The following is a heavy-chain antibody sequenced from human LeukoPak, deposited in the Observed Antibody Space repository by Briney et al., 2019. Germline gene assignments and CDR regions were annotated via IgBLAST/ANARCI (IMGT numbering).Heavy chain of an antibody. V-gene: IGHV4-39*01. CDR3: ARLSDSGSQFDY. J-gene: IGHJ4*02. Sequence: SETLSLTCTVSGGSISSSSCYWGWIRQPPGKGLEWIGTIYYSGSTYYNPSLKSRVTISVDTSKNQFSLKLSSVTAADTAVYYCARLSDSGSQFDYWGQGALVTVSS. CDR1: GGSISSSSCY. CDR2: IYYSGST. D-gene: IGHD3-10*01.